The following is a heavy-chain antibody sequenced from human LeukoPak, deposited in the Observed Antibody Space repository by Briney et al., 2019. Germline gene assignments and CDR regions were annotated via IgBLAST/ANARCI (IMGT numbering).Heavy chain of an antibody. CDR2: INHSGST. V-gene: IGHV4-34*01. Sequence: SETLSLTRAVYGGSFSGYYWSWIRQPPGKGLEWIGEINHSGSTNYNPSLKSRVTISVDTSKNQFSLKLSSVTAADTAVYYCARRPYYGSGSYYNVWWFDPWGQGTLVTVSS. D-gene: IGHD3-10*01. J-gene: IGHJ5*02. CDR1: GGSFSGYY. CDR3: ARRPYYGSGSYYNVWWFDP.